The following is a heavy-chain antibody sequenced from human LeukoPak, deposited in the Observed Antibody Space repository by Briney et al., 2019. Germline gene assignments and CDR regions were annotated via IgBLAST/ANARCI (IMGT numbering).Heavy chain of an antibody. CDR2: IKSKTDGGTT. CDR3: TTDSGSWYTLYFDY. J-gene: IGHJ4*02. D-gene: IGHD6-13*01. CDR1: GFTFSNAW. Sequence: GGSLRLSCAASGFTFSNAWMSWVRQAPGKGLEWVGRIKSKTDGGTTDYAAPVKGRFTISRDDSKNTLYLQMNSLKTEDTAVYYCTTDSGSWYTLYFDYWGQGTLVTVSS. V-gene: IGHV3-15*01.